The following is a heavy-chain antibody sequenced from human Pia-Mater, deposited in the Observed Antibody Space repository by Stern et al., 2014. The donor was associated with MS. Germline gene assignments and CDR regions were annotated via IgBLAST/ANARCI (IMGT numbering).Heavy chain of an antibody. V-gene: IGHV3-23*04. J-gene: IGHJ5*02. CDR1: GFTFSSSM. Sequence: EVQLVESGGGLVQPGGSLRLSCVASGFTFSSSMMTWVRRAPGKGLEWVSVITGSGTYYADSVKGRFPVSRDTSKNTVYLQMNSLRVEDAALYYCARGWGESWGQGALVTVSS. CDR3: ARGWGES. D-gene: IGHD3-16*01. CDR2: ITGSGT.